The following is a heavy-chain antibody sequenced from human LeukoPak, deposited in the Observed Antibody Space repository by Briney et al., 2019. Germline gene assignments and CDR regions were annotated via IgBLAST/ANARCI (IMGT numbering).Heavy chain of an antibody. CDR2: INPNSGGT. CDR3: ARDRESITIFGVVIMSYYYYYMDV. Sequence: GASVKVSCKASGYTFTGYYMHWVRQAPGQGLEWMGWINPNSGGTNYAQKFQGRVTMTRDTSISTAYMELSRLRSDDTAVYYCARDRESITIFGVVIMSYYYYYMDVWGKGTTVTVSS. CDR1: GYTFTGYY. D-gene: IGHD3-3*01. J-gene: IGHJ6*03. V-gene: IGHV1-2*02.